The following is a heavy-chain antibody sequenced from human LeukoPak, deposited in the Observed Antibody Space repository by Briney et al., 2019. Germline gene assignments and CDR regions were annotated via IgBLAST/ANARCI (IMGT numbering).Heavy chain of an antibody. V-gene: IGHV3-48*03. J-gene: IGHJ4*02. CDR2: ISSSGSTI. D-gene: IGHD5-12*01. CDR3: ARELRDIVATTFDY. CDR1: GFTFSSYE. Sequence: GGSLRLSCAASGFTFSSYEMNWVRQAPGKGLEWVSYISSSGSTIYYADSVKGRFTISRDNAKNSLYLQMNSLRAEDTAVHYCARELRDIVATTFDYWGQGTLVTVSS.